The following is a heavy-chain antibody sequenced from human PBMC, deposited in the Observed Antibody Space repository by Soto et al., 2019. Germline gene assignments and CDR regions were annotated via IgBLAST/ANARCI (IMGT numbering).Heavy chain of an antibody. J-gene: IGHJ4*02. CDR2: IKSKTDGGTT. CDR3: SHGYYQYFNS. V-gene: IGHV3-15*07. Sequence: GGSLRLSCAASGFTLSDYWIHWVRQPPGKGPEWVGRIKSKTDGGTTDYAAPVKGRFTISRDDSQNTLYLQMNSLKTEDTAVYYCSHGYYQYFNSWGQGTLVTVSS. CDR1: GFTLSDYW. D-gene: IGHD5-18*01.